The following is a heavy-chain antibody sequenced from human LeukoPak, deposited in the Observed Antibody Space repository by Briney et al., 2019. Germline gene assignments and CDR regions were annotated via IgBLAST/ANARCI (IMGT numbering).Heavy chain of an antibody. D-gene: IGHD2-2*01. V-gene: IGHV3-23*01. CDR3: ANGGVVVPAALKSYYMDV. CDR1: GFTFSSYA. CDR2: ISGSGGST. Sequence: PGGSLRLSCAASGFTFSSYAMSWVRQAPGKGLEWVSVISGSGGSTYYADSVKGRFTISRDNSKNTLYLQMNSLRAEDTAVYYCANGGVVVPAALKSYYMDVWGKGTTVTVSS. J-gene: IGHJ6*03.